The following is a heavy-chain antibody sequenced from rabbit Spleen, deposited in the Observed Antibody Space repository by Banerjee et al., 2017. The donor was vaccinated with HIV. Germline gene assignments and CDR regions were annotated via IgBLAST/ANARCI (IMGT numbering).Heavy chain of an antibody. CDR2: IAAGSSGST. D-gene: IGHD6-1*01. CDR3: AREYGYALNKLDL. J-gene: IGHJ3*01. V-gene: IGHV1S45*01. CDR1: GFDFSSSYY. Sequence: QEQLVESGGGLVQPEGSLTLTCKASGFDFSSSYYMYWVRQAPGKGLEWIASIAAGSSGSTWYASWAKGRFTISKTSSTTVTLQMTSMTAADTPAYFCAREYGYALNKLDLWGPGTLVTVS.